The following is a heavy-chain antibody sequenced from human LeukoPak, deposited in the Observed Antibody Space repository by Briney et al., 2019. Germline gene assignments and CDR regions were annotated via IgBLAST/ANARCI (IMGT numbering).Heavy chain of an antibody. D-gene: IGHD3-9*01. CDR1: GDSISSNSYY. Sequence: SETLSLTCTVSGDSISSNSYYWGWIRQPPGKGLEWIGSIYYSGNTYYNPSLKSRVTISVDTSKNQFSLKLSSVTAADTAVYYCAGRETSYFDWLREDNFDYWGQGTLVTVSS. J-gene: IGHJ4*02. V-gene: IGHV4-39*01. CDR2: IYYSGNT. CDR3: AGRETSYFDWLREDNFDY.